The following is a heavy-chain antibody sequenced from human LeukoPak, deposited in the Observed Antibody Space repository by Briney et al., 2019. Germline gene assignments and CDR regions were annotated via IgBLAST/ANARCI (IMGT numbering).Heavy chain of an antibody. J-gene: IGHJ5*02. D-gene: IGHD4-17*01. CDR3: ARDRQYGDLNLNWFDP. CDR1: GGTFSSYA. CDR2: IIPILGIA. V-gene: IGHV1-69*04. Sequence: GASVKVSCKASGGTFSSYAISWVRQAPGQGLEWMGRIIPILGIANYAQKFQGRVTITADKSTSTAYMELSSLRSEDTAVYYCARDRQYGDLNLNWFDPWGQGTLVTVSS.